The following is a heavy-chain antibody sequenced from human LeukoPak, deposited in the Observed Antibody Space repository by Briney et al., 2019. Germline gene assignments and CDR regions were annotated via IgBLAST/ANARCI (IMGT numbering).Heavy chain of an antibody. J-gene: IGHJ4*02. V-gene: IGHV4-31*03. CDR3: GSGSLPGGGRYYFDY. CDR2: IYYSGST. CDR1: GGSISSGGYY. Sequence: SETLSLTCTVSGGSISSGGYYRSWIRQHPGKGLEWIGYIYYSGSTYCNPSLKSRVTISVDTSKNQFSLKLSSVTAADTAVYYCGSGSLPGGGRYYFDYWGQGTLVTVSS. D-gene: IGHD3-10*01.